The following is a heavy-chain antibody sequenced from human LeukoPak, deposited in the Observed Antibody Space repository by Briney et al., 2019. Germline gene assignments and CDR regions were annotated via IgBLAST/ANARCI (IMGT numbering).Heavy chain of an antibody. Sequence: SETLSLTCTVSGGSISSSSYYWGWIRQPPGKGLEWIGSIYYSGSTYYNPSLKSRVTISVDTSKNQFSLKLSSVTAADTAVYYCARESYQPTNKFDYWGQGTLVTVPS. CDR1: GGSISSSSYY. CDR3: ARESYQPTNKFDY. D-gene: IGHD3-16*02. J-gene: IGHJ4*02. CDR2: IYYSGST. V-gene: IGHV4-39*07.